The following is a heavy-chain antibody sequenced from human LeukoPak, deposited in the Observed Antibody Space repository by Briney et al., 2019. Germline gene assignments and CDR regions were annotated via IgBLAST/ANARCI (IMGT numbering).Heavy chain of an antibody. CDR3: AGVLGYCSGGSCSIKGYYYYMDV. CDR1: GCTVSSNY. V-gene: IGHV3-53*01. J-gene: IGHJ6*03. Sequence: GGSLRLSCAASGCTVSSNYMGWVHQAPGKGLEWVSVIYSGGSTYYADSVKRRFTISRDNSKNTLYLQMNSLRAEDTAVYYCAGVLGYCSGGSCSIKGYYYYMDVWGKGTTVTVSS. CDR2: IYSGGST. D-gene: IGHD2-15*01.